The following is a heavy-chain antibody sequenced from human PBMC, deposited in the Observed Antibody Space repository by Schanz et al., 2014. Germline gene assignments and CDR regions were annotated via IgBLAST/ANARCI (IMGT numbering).Heavy chain of an antibody. J-gene: IGHJ4*02. CDR1: GGSFSGYW. V-gene: IGHV4-34*01. Sequence: QVQLQQWGAGLLKPSETLSLTCAFSGGSFSGYWWTWVRQSPGKGLEWIGEVNHGGYTNYNPSLKSRVTVSVAMSKKQFSLRLISVTAADTAAYYCATWSGTRLFHNWGQGTLVTVSS. CDR3: ATWSGTRLFHN. D-gene: IGHD1-7*01. CDR2: VNHGGYT.